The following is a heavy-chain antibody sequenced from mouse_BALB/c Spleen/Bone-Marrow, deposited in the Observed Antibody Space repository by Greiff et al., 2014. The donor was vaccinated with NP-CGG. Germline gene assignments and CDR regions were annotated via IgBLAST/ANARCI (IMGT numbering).Heavy chain of an antibody. V-gene: IGHV2-9*02. CDR3: ARITTATGAMDD. CDR1: GFSLTSYG. CDR2: IWAGGST. J-gene: IGHJ4*01. Sequence: LHLVESGPGLVAPSQSLSITCTVSGFSLTSYGVHWVRRPPGKGLEWLGVIWAGGSTNYNSALMSRLSISKDNSKSQVFLKMNSLQTDDTAMYYCARITTATGAMDDRGQGTSVTVSS. D-gene: IGHD1-2*01.